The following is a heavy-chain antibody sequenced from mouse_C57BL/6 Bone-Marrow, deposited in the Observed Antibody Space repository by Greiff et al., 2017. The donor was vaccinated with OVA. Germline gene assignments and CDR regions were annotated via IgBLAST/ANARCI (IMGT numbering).Heavy chain of an antibody. CDR2: IHPNSGST. CDR3: ARDGYSFAY. D-gene: IGHD2-3*01. J-gene: IGHJ3*01. Sequence: QVQLQQPGAELVKPGASVKLSCKASGYTFTSYWMHWVKQRPGQGLEWIGMIHPNSGSTNYNEKFKSKATLTVDKSSSIAYMQLSSLTSEDSAVYYCARDGYSFAYWGQGTLVTVSA. V-gene: IGHV1-64*01. CDR1: GYTFTSYW.